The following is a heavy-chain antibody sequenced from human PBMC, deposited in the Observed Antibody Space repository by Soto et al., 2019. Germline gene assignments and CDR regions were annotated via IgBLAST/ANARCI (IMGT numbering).Heavy chain of an antibody. Sequence: QVQLQESGPGLVKPSETLSLTCTVSGGSISSYYWSWIRQPPGKGLERIGYIYYSGSTNYNPSLKXRXTXXVDTSKNQFSLKLSSVTAADTAVYYCARGGGSPDYWGQGTLVTVSS. J-gene: IGHJ4*02. V-gene: IGHV4-59*08. CDR2: IYYSGST. D-gene: IGHD1-26*01. CDR3: ARGGGSPDY. CDR1: GGSISSYY.